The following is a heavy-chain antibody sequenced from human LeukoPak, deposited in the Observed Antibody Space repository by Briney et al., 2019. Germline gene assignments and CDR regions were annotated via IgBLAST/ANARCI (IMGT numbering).Heavy chain of an antibody. Sequence: SETLSLTCTVSGGSISSSSYYWGWIRQPPGKGLEWIGSIYYSGSTYYNPSLKSRVTISVDTSKNQFSLRLSSVTAADTAVYYCARSYASSWYWSWFDPWGQGTLVTVSS. CDR2: IYYSGST. D-gene: IGHD6-13*01. J-gene: IGHJ5*02. V-gene: IGHV4-39*07. CDR3: ARSYASSWYWSWFDP. CDR1: GGSISSSSYY.